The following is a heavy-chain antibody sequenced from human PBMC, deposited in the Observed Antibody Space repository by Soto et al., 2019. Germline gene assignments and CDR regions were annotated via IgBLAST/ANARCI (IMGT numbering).Heavy chain of an antibody. J-gene: IGHJ5*02. CDR3: ARVGYCSGGSCYSGWFDP. CDR2: IIPILGIA. CDR1: GGTFSSYT. D-gene: IGHD2-15*01. V-gene: IGHV1-69*02. Sequence: ASVKVSCKASGGTFSSYTISWVRQAPGQGLEWMGRIIPILGIANYAQKFQGRVTITADKSTSTAYMELSSLRSEDTAVYYCARVGYCSGGSCYSGWFDPWGQGTLVTVSS.